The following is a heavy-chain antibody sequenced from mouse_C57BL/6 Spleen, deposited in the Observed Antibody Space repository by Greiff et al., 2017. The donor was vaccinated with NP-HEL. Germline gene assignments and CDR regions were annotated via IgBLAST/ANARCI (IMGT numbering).Heavy chain of an antibody. CDR2: IRNKANGYTT. CDR3: ARYTGGLDY. CDR1: GFTFTDYY. Sequence: EVKLMESGGGLVQPGGSLSLSCAASGFTFTDYYMSWVRQPPGKALEWLGFIRNKANGYTTEYSASVKGRFTISRDNSQSILYLQMNALRAEDSATYYCARYTGGLDYWGQGTTLTVSA. V-gene: IGHV7-3*01. J-gene: IGHJ2*01.